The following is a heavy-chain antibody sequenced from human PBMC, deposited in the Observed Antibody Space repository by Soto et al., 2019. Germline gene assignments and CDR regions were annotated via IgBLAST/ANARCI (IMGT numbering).Heavy chain of an antibody. Sequence: QVQLVQSGAEVKKPGASVKVSCKASGYTFTSYAMHWVRQAPGQRLEWMGWINAGNGNTKYSQKFQGRVTITRDTSASTAYMELSSMRSEDTAVYYCARAGGIDDYGDYAGPPPPDYWGQGTLVTVSS. J-gene: IGHJ4*02. D-gene: IGHD4-17*01. V-gene: IGHV1-3*01. CDR1: GYTFTSYA. CDR3: ARAGGIDDYGDYAGPPPPDY. CDR2: INAGNGNT.